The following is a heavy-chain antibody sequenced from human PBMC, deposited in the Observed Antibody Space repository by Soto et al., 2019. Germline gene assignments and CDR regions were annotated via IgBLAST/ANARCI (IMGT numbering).Heavy chain of an antibody. CDR3: AKDLFEVQLWFDNWFDP. J-gene: IGHJ5*02. V-gene: IGHV3-30*18. CDR1: GFTFSSYG. Sequence: GGSLRLSCAASGFTFSSYGMHWVRQAPGKGLEWVAVISYDGSNKYYADSVKGRFTISRDNSKNTLYLQMNSLRAEDTAVYYCAKDLFEVQLWFDNWFDPWGQGTLVTVSS. CDR2: ISYDGSNK. D-gene: IGHD5-18*01.